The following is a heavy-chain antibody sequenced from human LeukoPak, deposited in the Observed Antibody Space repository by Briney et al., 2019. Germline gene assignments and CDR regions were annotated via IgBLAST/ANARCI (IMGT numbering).Heavy chain of an antibody. CDR3: VTGSSEREYYDSGTYYLGDS. J-gene: IGHJ4*02. Sequence: AASVKVSCKVSGAILIELSIHWVRQSPGKGLEWMGGFDSEDGKTKAAQSFLDRVSLTEDTSLATAYMELRSLTSEDTAVYYCVTGSSEREYYDSGTYYLGDSWGQGTVVTVSS. D-gene: IGHD3-10*01. CDR2: FDSEDGKT. CDR1: GAILIELS. V-gene: IGHV1-24*01.